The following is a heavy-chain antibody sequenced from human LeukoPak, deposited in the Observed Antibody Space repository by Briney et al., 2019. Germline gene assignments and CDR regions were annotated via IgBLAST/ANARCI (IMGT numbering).Heavy chain of an antibody. CDR3: ARVAVRTTVHSNWFDP. V-gene: IGHV1-2*02. J-gene: IGHJ5*02. CDR1: GYTFTGYY. Sequence: ASVKVSCKASGYTFTGYYMHWVRQAPGQGLEWMGWINPNSGGTNYAQKFQGRVTMTRDTSISTAYMELSRLRSDDTAVYYCARVAVRTTVHSNWFDPWGQGTLVTVSS. D-gene: IGHD4/OR15-4a*01. CDR2: INPNSGGT.